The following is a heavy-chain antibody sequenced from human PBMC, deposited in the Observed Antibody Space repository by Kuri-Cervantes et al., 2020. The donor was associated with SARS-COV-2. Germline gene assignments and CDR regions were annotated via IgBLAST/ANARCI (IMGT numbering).Heavy chain of an antibody. J-gene: IGHJ3*02. CDR1: GFTVSSNY. D-gene: IGHD1-1*01. V-gene: IGHV3-53*01. CDR2: IYSGGST. CDR3: AKAQTGRSPDAFDI. Sequence: GGSLRLSCAASGFTVSSNYMSWVRQAPGKGLEWVSVIYSGGSTYYADSVKGRFTISRDNSKNTLYLQMNSLRAEDTAVYYCAKAQTGRSPDAFDIWSQGTMVTVSS.